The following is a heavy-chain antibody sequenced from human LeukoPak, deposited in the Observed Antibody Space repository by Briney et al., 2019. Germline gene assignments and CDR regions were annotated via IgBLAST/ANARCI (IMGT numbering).Heavy chain of an antibody. CDR2: IRSKANSYAT. CDR1: GFTCSGSA. CDR3: TRRGDGYGAFDI. V-gene: IGHV3-73*01. Sequence: PGGSLRLSCAASGFTCSGSAMHWVRQASGKGLGWVGRIRSKANSYATAYAASVKGRFTISRDDSKNTAYLQMNSLKTEDTAVYYCTRRGDGYGAFDIWGQGTMVTVSS. D-gene: IGHD5-24*01. J-gene: IGHJ3*02.